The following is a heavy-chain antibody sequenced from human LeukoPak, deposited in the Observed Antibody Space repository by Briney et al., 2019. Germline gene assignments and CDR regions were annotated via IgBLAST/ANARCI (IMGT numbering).Heavy chain of an antibody. D-gene: IGHD2-2*01. Sequence: GGSLRLSCAASGFAFSNAWMSWVRQAPGKGLEWVGRIKSKTDGGTTDYAAPVKGRFTISRGDSKNTLYLQMNSLKTEDTAVYYCTTDGTPPLQYCSSTSCYVLAFDYWGQGTLVTVSS. CDR1: GFAFSNAW. J-gene: IGHJ4*02. CDR3: TTDGTPPLQYCSSTSCYVLAFDY. CDR2: IKSKTDGGTT. V-gene: IGHV3-15*01.